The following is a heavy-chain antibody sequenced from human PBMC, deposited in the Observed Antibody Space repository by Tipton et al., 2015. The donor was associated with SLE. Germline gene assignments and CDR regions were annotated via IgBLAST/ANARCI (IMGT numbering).Heavy chain of an antibody. J-gene: IGHJ5*02. CDR1: GGSISSYY. D-gene: IGHD3-10*01. CDR3: ASGGFYGSGTYYGGWFDP. Sequence: TLSLTCKVSGGSISSYYWRWIRQTSGKRLEWIGYTHTSGSTDYNPSLKSRVTISVDTSKNQFSLKLTSVTAADTGVYYCASGGFYGSGTYYGGWFDPWGQGTLVTVSS. CDR2: THTSGST. V-gene: IGHV4-4*08.